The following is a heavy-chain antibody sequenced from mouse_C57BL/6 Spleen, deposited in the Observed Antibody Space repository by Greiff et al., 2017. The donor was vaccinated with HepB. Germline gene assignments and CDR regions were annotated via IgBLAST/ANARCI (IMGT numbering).Heavy chain of an antibody. CDR3: PAGSPPYYYAMDY. Sequence: EVQLLESGGGLVQPGGSMKLSCVASGFTFSNYWMNWVRQSPEKGLEWVAQIRLKSDNYATHYAESVKGRFTISRDDSKSSVYLQMNNLRAEDTGIYYCPAGSPPYYYAMDYWGQGTSVTVSS. CDR1: GFTFSNYW. J-gene: IGHJ4*01. V-gene: IGHV6-3*01. CDR2: IRLKSDNYAT.